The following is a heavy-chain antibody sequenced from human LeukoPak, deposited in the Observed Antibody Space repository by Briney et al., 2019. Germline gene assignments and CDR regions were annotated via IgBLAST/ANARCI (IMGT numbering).Heavy chain of an antibody. J-gene: IGHJ4*02. CDR3: ARPYYYSSGYFDY. Sequence: TLSLTCTVSGGSISSSSGYYWGWIRQPPGKALEWLALIYWNDDKRYSPSLRSRLTITKDTSKNQVVLRMTNMDPVDTATYYCARPYYYSSGYFDYWGQGTLVTVSS. CDR2: IYWNDDK. D-gene: IGHD3-10*01. V-gene: IGHV2-5*01. CDR1: GGSISSSSG.